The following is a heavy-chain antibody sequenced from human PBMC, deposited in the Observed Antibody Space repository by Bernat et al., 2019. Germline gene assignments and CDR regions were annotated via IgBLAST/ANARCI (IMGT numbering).Heavy chain of an antibody. CDR1: GGSISSSSYY. CDR2: IYYSGST. D-gene: IGHD6-13*01. J-gene: IGHJ6*02. CDR3: ARTQIRYSSSSYYYYGMDV. Sequence: QLQLQESGPGLVKPSETLSLTCSVSGGSISSSSYYWGWIRQPPGKGPEWIGSIYYSGSTHYNPSLKSRVTISVDTSKNQFSLKLSSVTAADTAVYYCARTQIRYSSSSYYYYGMDVWGQGTTVTVSS. V-gene: IGHV4-39*01.